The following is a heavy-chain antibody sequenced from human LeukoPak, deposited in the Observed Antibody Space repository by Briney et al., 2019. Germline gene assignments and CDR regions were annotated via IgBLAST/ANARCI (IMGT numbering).Heavy chain of an antibody. CDR2: ISYDGSNK. Sequence: GGSLRLSFSASGFTFSSYAMQWVRQAPGKGPEWVAVISYDGSNKYYADSVKGRFTISRDNSKNTLYLQMNSLRAEDTAVYYCVGYCSGGSCSNWGQGTLVTVSS. CDR3: VGYCSGGSCSN. J-gene: IGHJ4*02. V-gene: IGHV3-30*04. CDR1: GFTFSSYA. D-gene: IGHD2-15*01.